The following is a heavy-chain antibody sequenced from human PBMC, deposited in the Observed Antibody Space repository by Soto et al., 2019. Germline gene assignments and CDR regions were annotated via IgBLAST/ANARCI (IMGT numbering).Heavy chain of an antibody. J-gene: IGHJ6*02. D-gene: IGHD3-3*01. V-gene: IGHV3-15*07. CDR1: GFTFSDAW. CDR3: AKEGADDFWSDDYYYGMDV. Sequence: PGGSLRLSCAASGFTFSDAWMNWVRQAPGKGLEWVARIKRKADRGVTDYAAPVKGRFTISRDDSKNTLYLQMNSLKAEDTAVYYCAKEGADDFWSDDYYYGMDVWGQGTTVTVSS. CDR2: IKRKADRGVT.